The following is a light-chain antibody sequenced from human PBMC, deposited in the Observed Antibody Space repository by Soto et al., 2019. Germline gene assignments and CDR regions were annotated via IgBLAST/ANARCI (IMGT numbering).Light chain of an antibody. CDR2: GST. CDR3: QQYGSSPPYT. J-gene: IGKJ2*01. Sequence: EIALTQSPGTLSLSPGERATLSCRASQSISSSSLAWYQQKPGQAPRLLISGSTSRATGITHRFGGSGSGRAVTLTISRLEPEDFAVYYCQQYGSSPPYTFGQGTKVEIK. CDR1: QSISSSS. V-gene: IGKV3-20*01.